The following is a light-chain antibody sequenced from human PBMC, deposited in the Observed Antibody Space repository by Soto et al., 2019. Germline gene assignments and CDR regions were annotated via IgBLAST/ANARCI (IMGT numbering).Light chain of an antibody. J-gene: IGKJ5*01. V-gene: IGKV1-17*03. Sequence: DIQMTQSPSAMSASVGDRVTITCRASQGIHKYLAWFQQKPGKVPKRLIYGASSLQSGVPSRFSGSGSGIEFTLTLRSLQPEDFATYYCLQHNFYPPTFGQGTRLE. CDR1: QGIHKY. CDR2: GAS. CDR3: LQHNFYPPT.